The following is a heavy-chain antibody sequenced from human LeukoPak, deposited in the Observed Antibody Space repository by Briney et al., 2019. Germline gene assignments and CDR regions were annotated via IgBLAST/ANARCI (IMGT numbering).Heavy chain of an antibody. Sequence: SETLSLTCTVSGGSISSSNDYWGWIRQPPGKGLEWIGYIYYSGSTNYNPSLKSRVTISVDTSKNQFSLKLSSVTAADTAVYYCARVIRGCHFDPWGQGTLVTVSS. CDR3: ARVIRGCHFDP. CDR1: GGSISSSNDY. J-gene: IGHJ5*02. CDR2: IYYSGST. D-gene: IGHD2-8*01. V-gene: IGHV4-61*05.